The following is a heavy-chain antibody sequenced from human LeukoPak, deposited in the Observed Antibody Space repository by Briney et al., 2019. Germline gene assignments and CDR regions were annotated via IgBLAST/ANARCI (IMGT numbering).Heavy chain of an antibody. CDR2: MRAGGTST. CDR3: ETMRGIVITFWGVIFYS. V-gene: IGHV3-23*01. Sequence: GGSLRLSCVASVFTFTFYATRCVRQAPGKGLEWVSGMRAGGTSTYYADSVKGRFTISRDNSKNSLYLHMDSMRAENWELKYCETMRGIVITFWGVIFYSWGQGTLATVSS. CDR1: VFTFTFYA. D-gene: IGHD3-16*01. J-gene: IGHJ4*02.